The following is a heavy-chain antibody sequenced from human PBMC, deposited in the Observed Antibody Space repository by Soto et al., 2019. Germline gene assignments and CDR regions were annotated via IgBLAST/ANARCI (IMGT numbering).Heavy chain of an antibody. V-gene: IGHV4-34*01. CDR3: ARGWRFDP. D-gene: IGHD3-3*01. J-gene: IGHJ5*02. CDR2: INHSGST. Sequence: TSETLSLTCAVYGGSFSGYYWSWIRQSPGQGLEWIGEINHSGSTNYNPSLKSRITISVDTSKKQFSLKLTSVTAADTAVYYCARGWRFDPWGQGTLVTVS. CDR1: GGSFSGYY.